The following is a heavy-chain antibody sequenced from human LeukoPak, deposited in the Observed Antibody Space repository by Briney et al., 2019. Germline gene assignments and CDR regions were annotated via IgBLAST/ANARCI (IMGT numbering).Heavy chain of an antibody. CDR1: GGSISSGDYY. CDR2: IYYSGST. Sequence: SETLSLTCTVSGGSISSGDYYWSWIRQPPGKGLEWTGYIYYSGSTYYNPSLKSRVTISVDTSKNQFSLKLSSVTAADTAVYYCARVGRYYDSSGYYYYYCYYMDVWGKGTTVTVSS. J-gene: IGHJ6*03. V-gene: IGHV4-30-4*08. D-gene: IGHD3-22*01. CDR3: ARVGRYYDSSGYYYYYCYYMDV.